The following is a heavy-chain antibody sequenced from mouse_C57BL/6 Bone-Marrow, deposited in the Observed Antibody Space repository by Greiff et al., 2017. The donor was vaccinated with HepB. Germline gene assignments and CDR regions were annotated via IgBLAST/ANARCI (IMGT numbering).Heavy chain of an antibody. J-gene: IGHJ4*01. CDR2: IWTGGGT. V-gene: IGHV2-9-1*01. CDR1: GFSLTSYA. CDR3: ARGDYGSSGPYAMDY. D-gene: IGHD1-1*01. Sequence: VQLQESGPGLVAPSQSLSITCTVSGFSLTSYAISWVRQPPGKGLEWLGVIWTGGGTNYNSALKSRLSISKDNSKSQVFLKMNSLQTDDTARYYCARGDYGSSGPYAMDYWGQGTSVTVSS.